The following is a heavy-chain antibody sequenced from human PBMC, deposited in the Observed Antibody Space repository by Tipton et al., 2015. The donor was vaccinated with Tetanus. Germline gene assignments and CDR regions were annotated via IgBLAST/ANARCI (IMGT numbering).Heavy chain of an antibody. CDR3: ARSIAAAAVWPYDF. V-gene: IGHV4-31*03. J-gene: IGHJ4*02. D-gene: IGHD6-13*01. CDR1: NGSISSGGYY. Sequence: TLSLTCSVSNGSISSGGYYWSWIRQAPGKGLEWVGEISASGSTNYNPSLESRITMSVDTTKKRISLRLASLMAADTAVYFCARSIAAAAVWPYDFWGQGTLVTVTS. CDR2: ISASGST.